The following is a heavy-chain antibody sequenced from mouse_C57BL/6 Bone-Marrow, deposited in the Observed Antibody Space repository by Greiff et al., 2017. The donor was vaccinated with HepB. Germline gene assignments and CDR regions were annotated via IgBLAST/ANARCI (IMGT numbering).Heavy chain of an antibody. Sequence: VQLQQPGAELVKPGASVKLSCKASGYTFTSYWMQWVKQRPGQGLEWIGEIDPSDSYTNYNQKFKGKATLTVDTSSNTAYMQLSSLTTEDSAIYYCARWFLFTGAYWGQGTLVTVSA. J-gene: IGHJ3*01. CDR2: IDPSDSYT. V-gene: IGHV1-50*01. CDR1: GYTFTSYW. CDR3: ARWFLFTGAY. D-gene: IGHD1-1*01.